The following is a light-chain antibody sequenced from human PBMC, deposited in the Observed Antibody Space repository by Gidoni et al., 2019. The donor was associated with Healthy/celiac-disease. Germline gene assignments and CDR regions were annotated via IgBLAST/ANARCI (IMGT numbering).Light chain of an antibody. J-gene: IGKJ4*02. CDR3: QQRSNWPPLT. V-gene: IGKV3-11*01. Sequence: ELVLTQSPATLSLSPGERAPLSCRARQSVSSYLAWYQQKPSQAPRLLIYDASNRATGIPARFSGSGSGTDFTLTISSLEPEDFAVYYCQQRSNWPPLTFGGXTKVEIK. CDR2: DAS. CDR1: QSVSSY.